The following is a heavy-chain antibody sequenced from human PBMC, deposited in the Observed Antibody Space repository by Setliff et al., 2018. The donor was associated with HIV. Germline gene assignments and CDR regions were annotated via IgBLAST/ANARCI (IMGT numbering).Heavy chain of an antibody. Sequence: GASVKVSCKASGYTFTGHYMHWVRQAPGQGLEWMGRINPNSGDTNYAQKFQGRVTMTRDTSISTAYMELSRLRSDDTAVYYCARVLHCGGDCYTDAFDIWGQGTMVTVSS. J-gene: IGHJ3*02. CDR2: INPNSGDT. D-gene: IGHD2-21*01. CDR1: GYTFTGHY. V-gene: IGHV1-2*06. CDR3: ARVLHCGGDCYTDAFDI.